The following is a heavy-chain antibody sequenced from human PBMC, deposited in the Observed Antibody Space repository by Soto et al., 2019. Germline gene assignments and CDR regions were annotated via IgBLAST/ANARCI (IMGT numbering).Heavy chain of an antibody. J-gene: IGHJ5*02. CDR1: GYTFTGYY. Sequence: ASVKVSCKASGYTFTGYYMHWVRQAPGQGLEWMGWISAYNGNTNYAQKLQGRVTMTTDTSTSTAYMELRSLRSDDTAVYYCARDRGIAVPGGWFDPWGQGTLVTVSS. CDR3: ARDRGIAVPGGWFDP. D-gene: IGHD6-19*01. CDR2: ISAYNGNT. V-gene: IGHV1-18*04.